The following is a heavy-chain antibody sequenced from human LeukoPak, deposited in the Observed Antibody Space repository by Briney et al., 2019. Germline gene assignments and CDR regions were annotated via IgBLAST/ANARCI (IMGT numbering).Heavy chain of an antibody. J-gene: IGHJ4*02. D-gene: IGHD3-22*01. Sequence: SETLPLPCTVSGGSISSYYWSWIRQPPGKGLEWIGYIYYSGSTNYNPSLKSRVTISVDTSKNQFSLKLSSVTAADTAVYYCARLTANYYDSTGLFDYWGQGTLVTVSS. CDR1: GGSISSYY. CDR2: IYYSGST. CDR3: ARLTANYYDSTGLFDY. V-gene: IGHV4-59*08.